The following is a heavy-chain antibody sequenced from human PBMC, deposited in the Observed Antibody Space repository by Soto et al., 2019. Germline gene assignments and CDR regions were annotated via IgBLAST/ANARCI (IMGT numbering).Heavy chain of an antibody. CDR3: VRTSLVVAAATREDY. CDR1: GFTFSSYW. J-gene: IGHJ4*02. D-gene: IGHD2-15*01. Sequence: EVQLVESGGGLVQPGGSLRLSCAASGFTFSSYWMHWVRQAPGKGLVWVSRINSDGSSTSYADSVKGRFTISRDNAKNTLYLQMNSLRAEDTALYYCVRTSLVVAAATREDYWGQGTLVTFAS. V-gene: IGHV3-74*01. CDR2: INSDGSST.